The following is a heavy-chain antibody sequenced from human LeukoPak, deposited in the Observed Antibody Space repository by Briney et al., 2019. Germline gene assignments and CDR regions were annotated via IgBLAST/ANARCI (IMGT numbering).Heavy chain of an antibody. CDR2: LNWNGDTT. Sequence: GGSLRLSCAASGFTFDDYGMSWVRQAPGKGLGWVSGLNWNGDTTNYADSVKGRFTISRDNTRNSLYLQMNSLRAEDTAMYYCARGFWGVGPTGSFDYWGQGTLVTVSS. J-gene: IGHJ4*02. CDR1: GFTFDDYG. V-gene: IGHV3-20*04. CDR3: ARGFWGVGPTGSFDY. D-gene: IGHD1-26*01.